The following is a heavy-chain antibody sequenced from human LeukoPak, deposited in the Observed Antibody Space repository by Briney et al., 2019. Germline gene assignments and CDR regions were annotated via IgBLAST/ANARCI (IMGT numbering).Heavy chain of an antibody. J-gene: IGHJ4*02. V-gene: IGHV3-30-3*01. Sequence: GRSLRLSCAASGFTFSSYAMHWVRQAPGKGLEWVAVISYDGSNKYYADSVKGRFTISRDNSKNTLYLQMNSLRAEDTAVYYCAREIEIRYYYGSGSYYNRGGFDYWGQGTLVTVSS. CDR3: AREIEIRYYYGSGSYYNRGGFDY. CDR2: ISYDGSNK. D-gene: IGHD3-10*01. CDR1: GFTFSSYA.